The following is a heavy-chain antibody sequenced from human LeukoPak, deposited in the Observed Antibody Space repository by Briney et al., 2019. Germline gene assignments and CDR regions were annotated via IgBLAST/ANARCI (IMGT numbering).Heavy chain of an antibody. V-gene: IGHV1-69*04. D-gene: IGHD2-15*01. CDR3: ARDPCGGSCYSDSNIFDY. J-gene: IGHJ4*02. Sequence: GASVKVSCKTSGYTFTDYCMHWVRQAPGQGLEWMGRIIPILGIANYAQKFQGRVTITAGKSTSTAYMELSSLRSEDTAVYYCARDPCGGSCYSDSNIFDYWGQGTLVTVSS. CDR2: IIPILGIA. CDR1: GYTFTDYC.